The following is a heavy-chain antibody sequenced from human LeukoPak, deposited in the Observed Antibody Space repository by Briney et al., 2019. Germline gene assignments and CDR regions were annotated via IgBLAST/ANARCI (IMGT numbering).Heavy chain of an antibody. CDR3: AKDRVAVAVFWDY. Sequence: GGSLRLSCAASGFTFSSYGMHWVRQAPGKGLEWVAVISYDGSNKYYADSVKGRFTISRDNSKNTLYLQMNSLRAEDTAVYYCAKDRVAVAVFWDYWGQGTLVTVSS. CDR2: ISYDGSNK. J-gene: IGHJ4*02. CDR1: GFTFSSYG. V-gene: IGHV3-30*18. D-gene: IGHD6-19*01.